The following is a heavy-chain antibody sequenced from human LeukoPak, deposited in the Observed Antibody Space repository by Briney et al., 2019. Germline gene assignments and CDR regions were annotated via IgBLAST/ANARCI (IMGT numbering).Heavy chain of an antibody. V-gene: IGHV3-48*04. CDR3: ARDQDYYGSGTTYWYFDL. CDR2: ISSSSSTI. J-gene: IGHJ2*01. D-gene: IGHD3-10*01. CDR1: GFTFRTYS. Sequence: GGSLRLSCAASGFTFRTYSMNWVRQAPGKGLEWVSYISSSSSTIYYADSVKGRFTISRDNAKNSLYLQMNSLRAEDTAVYYCARDQDYYGSGTTYWYFDLWGRGTLVTVSS.